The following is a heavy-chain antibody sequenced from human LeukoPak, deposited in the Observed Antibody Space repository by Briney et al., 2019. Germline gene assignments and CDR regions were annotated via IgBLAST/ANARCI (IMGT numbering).Heavy chain of an antibody. CDR2: INPNTGSA. CDR1: GDTFTVHY. CDR3: MRGGGSAHFDY. Sequence: ASVKVSCKASGDTFTVHYFHWVRQAPGQGLEGMGWINPNTGSATCAQQFQGRVTMTRDTSISTVSMDLSRLTSDDTAVYFCMRGGGSAHFDYWGQGTLLTVSS. V-gene: IGHV1-2*02. D-gene: IGHD1-26*01. J-gene: IGHJ4*02.